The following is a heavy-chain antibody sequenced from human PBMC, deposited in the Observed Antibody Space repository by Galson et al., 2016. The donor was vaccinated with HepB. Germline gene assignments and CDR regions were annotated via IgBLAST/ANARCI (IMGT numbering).Heavy chain of an antibody. CDR2: INYSGST. CDR1: GGTISSSTYY. D-gene: IGHD4-17*01. Sequence: TLSLTCAVSGGTISSSTYYWGWIRQPPGKGLEWIGSINYSGSTYHNPSLKSRVTISVDTSKNQFYLRLRSVTAADTAVYFCARDIYGDPQNRYYYSGMDVWGQGTTVTVSS. J-gene: IGHJ6*02. V-gene: IGHV4-39*07. CDR3: ARDIYGDPQNRYYYSGMDV.